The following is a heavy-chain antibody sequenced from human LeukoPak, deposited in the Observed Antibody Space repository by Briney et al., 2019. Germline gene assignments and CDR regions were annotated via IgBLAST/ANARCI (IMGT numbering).Heavy chain of an antibody. CDR1: GFTFSTYW. Sequence: GGSLRLSCAASGFTFSTYWMNWLRQAPGQGLEWVAFTTGSGGTTHYADSMKGRFTISRDNAKNLLFLQMNSLRVEDTAVYYCARLQPYYYYMDVWGRGTTVTVSS. J-gene: IGHJ6*03. CDR2: TTGSGGTT. V-gene: IGHV3-48*03. CDR3: ARLQPYYYYMDV.